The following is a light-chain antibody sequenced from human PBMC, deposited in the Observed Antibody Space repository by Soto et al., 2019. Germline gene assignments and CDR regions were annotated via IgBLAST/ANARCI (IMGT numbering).Light chain of an antibody. Sequence: EIVLTQSPGTLSLSPGERATLSCRASQSVTNDYVAWYQRKPGQAPRLLIYGASYRATDIPRRFSGSGSGTAFTLTITRLEPEDLAVYFCQQYGSSPPTCGQGTKVEIK. CDR3: QQYGSSPPT. CDR1: QSVTNDY. CDR2: GAS. J-gene: IGKJ1*01. V-gene: IGKV3-20*01.